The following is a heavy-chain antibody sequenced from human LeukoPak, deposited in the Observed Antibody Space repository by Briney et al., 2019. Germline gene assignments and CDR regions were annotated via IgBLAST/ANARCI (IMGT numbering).Heavy chain of an antibody. CDR3: ARADTIFGVAQQGYYYGMDV. Sequence: SVKVSCKASRGTFSSYAISWVRQAPGQGLEWMGGIIPIFGTANYAQKFQGRVTITADESTSTAYMELSSLRSEDTAVYYCARADTIFGVAQQGYYYGMDVWGQGTTVTVSS. D-gene: IGHD3-3*01. CDR1: RGTFSSYA. CDR2: IIPIFGTA. J-gene: IGHJ6*02. V-gene: IGHV1-69*13.